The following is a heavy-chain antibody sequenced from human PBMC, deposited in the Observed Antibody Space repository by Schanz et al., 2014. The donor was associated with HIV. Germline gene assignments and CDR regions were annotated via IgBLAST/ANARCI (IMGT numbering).Heavy chain of an antibody. CDR2: ISGGSSTI. V-gene: IGHV3-48*02. Sequence: EMQLVESGGALVQPGGSLRLSCAASGFPFSGFSMNWVRPAPGKGREWVSYISGGSSTIYYADSVKGRFTISRDNAKNSLSLQMHSLRDDDTAVYYCARSPSYGMDVWGQGTTVSVTS. J-gene: IGHJ6*02. CDR3: ARSPSYGMDV. CDR1: GFPFSGFS.